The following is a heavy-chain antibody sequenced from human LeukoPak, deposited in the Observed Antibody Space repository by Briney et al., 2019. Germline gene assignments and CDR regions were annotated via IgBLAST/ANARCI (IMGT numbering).Heavy chain of an antibody. CDR3: ARVPYYYDSSGQGI. J-gene: IGHJ3*02. V-gene: IGHV4-31*03. CDR2: IYYSGST. Sequence: SQTLSLTCTVSGGFISSGGYYWSWIRQHPGKGLEWIGYIYYSGSTYYNPSLKSRVTISVDTSKNQFSLKLSSVTAADTAVYYCARVPYYYDSSGQGIWGQGTMVTVSS. D-gene: IGHD3-22*01. CDR1: GGFISSGGYY.